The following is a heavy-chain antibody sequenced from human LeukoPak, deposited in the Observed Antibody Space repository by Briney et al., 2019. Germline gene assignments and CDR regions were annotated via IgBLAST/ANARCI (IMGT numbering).Heavy chain of an antibody. CDR3: ARVLTTWDAFDI. V-gene: IGHV3-53*01. CDR2: IYSGGST. D-gene: IGHD4-11*01. J-gene: IGHJ3*02. CDR1: GFTVSSNY. Sequence: GGSLRLSCAASGFTVSSNYMSWVRQAPGKGLEWVSVIYSGGSTYYADSVKGRFTISRDNSKNTLYLQMNSLRAEDTAVYYCARVLTTWDAFDIWGQGTMVTVSS.